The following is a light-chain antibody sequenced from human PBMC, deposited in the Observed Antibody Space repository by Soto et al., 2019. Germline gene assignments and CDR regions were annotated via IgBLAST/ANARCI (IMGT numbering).Light chain of an antibody. CDR2: DAS. J-gene: IGKJ1*01. CDR3: QQRNYWPRT. CDR1: QSVSSY. V-gene: IGKV3-11*01. Sequence: EIVLTQSPATLSLSPGERATLSCRASQSVSSYLTWYQQKPGQAPRFLIYDASNRATGIPARFSGSGSGTVFTLTISSLEPEDFAVYYCQQRNYWPRTFGQGTKVEIK.